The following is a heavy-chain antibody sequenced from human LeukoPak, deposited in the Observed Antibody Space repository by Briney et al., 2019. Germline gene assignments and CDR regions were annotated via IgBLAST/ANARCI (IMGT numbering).Heavy chain of an antibody. CDR2: IYSGGST. CDR1: GFTVSSNY. V-gene: IGHV3-66*01. D-gene: IGHD3-9*01. Sequence: GGSLRLSCAASGFTVSSNYMSWVRQAPGKGLEWVPVIYSGGSTYYADSVKGRFTISRDNSKNTLYLQMNSLRAEDTAVYYCATQWGVDYDILTGYYRVDYWGQGTLVTVSS. J-gene: IGHJ4*02. CDR3: ATQWGVDYDILTGYYRVDY.